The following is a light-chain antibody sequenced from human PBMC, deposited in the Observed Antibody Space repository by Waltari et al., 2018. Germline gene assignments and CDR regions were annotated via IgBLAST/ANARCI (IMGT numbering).Light chain of an antibody. V-gene: IGKV3-11*01. CDR2: DAS. CDR3: QQRAHWPLT. J-gene: IGKJ4*01. Sequence: TLAFSPGETATLSCRASQSISSFLAWYQQKPGQSPRLLIYDASHRATGIPARFSGTGSGTDFTLTIDHLEPDDFAVYYCQQRAHWPLTFGGGTKVEV. CDR1: QSISSF.